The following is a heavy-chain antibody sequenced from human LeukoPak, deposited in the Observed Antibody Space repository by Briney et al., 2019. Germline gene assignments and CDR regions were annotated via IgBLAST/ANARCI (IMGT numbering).Heavy chain of an antibody. CDR2: ISGSGGST. J-gene: IGHJ6*03. D-gene: IGHD6-6*01. CDR3: AKASLDYSSSWGDYYYYYYMNV. CDR1: GFTFSSYA. Sequence: PGGSLRLSCAASGFTFSSYAMSWVRQAPGRGLEWVSAISGSGGSTYYADSVKGRFTISRDNSKNTLYLQMNSLRAEDTAVYYCAKASLDYSSSWGDYYYYYYMNVWGKGTTVTVSS. V-gene: IGHV3-23*01.